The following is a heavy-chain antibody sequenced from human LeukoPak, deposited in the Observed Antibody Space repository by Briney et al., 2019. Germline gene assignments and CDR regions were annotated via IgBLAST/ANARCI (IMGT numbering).Heavy chain of an antibody. J-gene: IGHJ4*02. CDR3: ARVNRLDILTGYPKGGFDY. V-gene: IGHV4-39*07. CDR1: GGSISSSSYY. CDR2: IYYSGST. D-gene: IGHD3-9*01. Sequence: SETLSLTCTVSGGSISSSSYYWGWIRQPPGKGLEWIGSIYYSGSTYYNPSLKSRVTISVDTSKNRFSLKLSSVTAADTAVYYRARVNRLDILTGYPKGGFDYWGQGTLVTVSS.